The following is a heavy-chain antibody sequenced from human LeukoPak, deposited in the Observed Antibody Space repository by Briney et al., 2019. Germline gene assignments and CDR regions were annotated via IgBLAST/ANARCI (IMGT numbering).Heavy chain of an antibody. Sequence: NPSETLSLTCAVYGGSFSGYYWSWIRQPPGKGLEWIGEINHSGSTNYNPSLKSRVTISVDTSKNQFSLKLSSVTAADTAVYYCARLPTPGDGSGSYYMFDYWGQGTLVTVSS. V-gene: IGHV4-34*01. J-gene: IGHJ4*02. D-gene: IGHD3-10*01. CDR2: INHSGST. CDR1: GGSFSGYY. CDR3: ARLPTPGDGSGSYYMFDY.